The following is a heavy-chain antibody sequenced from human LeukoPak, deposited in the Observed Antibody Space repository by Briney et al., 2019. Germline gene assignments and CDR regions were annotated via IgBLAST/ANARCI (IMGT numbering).Heavy chain of an antibody. D-gene: IGHD3-22*01. CDR2: ISGSGGST. J-gene: IGHJ4*02. CDR1: GFTFSSYA. V-gene: IGHV3-23*01. CDR3: AKGWVRYYYDSSGYYPPFDY. Sequence: GGSLRLSCAASGFTFSSYAMSWVRQAPGKGLEWVSAISGSGGSTYYADSVKGRFTISRDNSKNTLYLQMNSLRAEDTAVYYCAKGWVRYYYDSSGYYPPFDYWGQGTLVTVSS.